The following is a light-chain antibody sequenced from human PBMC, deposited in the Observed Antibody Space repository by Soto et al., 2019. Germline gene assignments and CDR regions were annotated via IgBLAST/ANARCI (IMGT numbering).Light chain of an antibody. J-gene: IGKJ1*01. CDR2: GAS. V-gene: IGKV3-20*01. Sequence: EIVLTQSPGTLSLSPGERATLSCRASQSVSSTYLAWYQHKPGQAPRLLIYGASSRATGIPDRFSGSGSGTEFTLTISRLEPEDFAVYYCQYYGRSPWTFGQGTKVEIK. CDR3: QYYGRSPWT. CDR1: QSVSSTY.